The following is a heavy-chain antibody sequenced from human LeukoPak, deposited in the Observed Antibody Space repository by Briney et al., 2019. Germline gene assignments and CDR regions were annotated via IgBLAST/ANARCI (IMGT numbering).Heavy chain of an antibody. D-gene: IGHD2-15*01. CDR2: INWNGGSI. CDR1: GFTFDDYG. J-gene: IGHJ5*02. CDR3: ARARCSGGTCHMFDP. V-gene: IGHV3-20*01. Sequence: GGSLRLSCAASGFTFDDYGMSWVRQPPGKGLEWVSNINWNGGSIAYAGSVEGRFTISRDNAKNSLYLQMNSVRAEDTAFYHCARARCSGGTCHMFDPWGQGTLVTVSP.